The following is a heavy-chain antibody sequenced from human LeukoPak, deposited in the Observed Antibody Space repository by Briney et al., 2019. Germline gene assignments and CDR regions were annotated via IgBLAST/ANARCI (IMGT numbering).Heavy chain of an antibody. CDR3: ARDQYHY. J-gene: IGHJ4*02. Sequence: ASVKVSCKASGYTFAGYYMHWVRQAPGQGLEWMGWINPNSGGTNYAQKFQGRVTMTRDTSTSTAYMELRSLRSDDTAVYYCARDQYHYWGQGTLVTVSS. V-gene: IGHV1-2*02. CDR2: INPNSGGT. CDR1: GYTFAGYY. D-gene: IGHD2-2*02.